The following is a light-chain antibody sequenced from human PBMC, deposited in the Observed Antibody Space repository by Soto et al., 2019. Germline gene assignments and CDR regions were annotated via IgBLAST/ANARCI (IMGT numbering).Light chain of an antibody. CDR3: SLYTSENTYV. V-gene: IGLV2-18*01. J-gene: IGLJ1*01. Sequence: QSALTQLPSVSGSPVQSVTISCTGTSTDFFSYNRVSMYQQPPGTASKLIIYEASNRPSGVPDRFSGSKAGNTASLTISGLQAADEVDYYCSLYTSENTYVFGTGNKVTVL. CDR2: EAS. CDR1: STDFFSYNR.